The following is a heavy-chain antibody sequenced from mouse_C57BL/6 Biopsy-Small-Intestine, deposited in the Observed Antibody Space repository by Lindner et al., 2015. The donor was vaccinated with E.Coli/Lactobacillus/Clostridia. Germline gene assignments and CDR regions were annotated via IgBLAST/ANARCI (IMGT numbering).Heavy chain of an antibody. Sequence: VQRARSRGGGLVKPGGSLKLSCAASGFTFSDYGMHWVRQAPEKGLEWVAYISSGSSTIYYADTVKGRFTISRDNAKNTLFLQMTSLRSEDTAMYYCATTVVATKGTMDYWGQGTSVTVSS. CDR1: GFTFSDYG. J-gene: IGHJ4*01. CDR3: ATTVVATKGTMDY. D-gene: IGHD1-1*01. V-gene: IGHV5-17*01. CDR2: ISSGSSTI.